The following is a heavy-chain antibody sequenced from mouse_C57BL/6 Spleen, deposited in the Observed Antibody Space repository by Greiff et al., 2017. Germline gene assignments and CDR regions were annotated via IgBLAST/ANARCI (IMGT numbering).Heavy chain of an antibody. Sequence: VQLQQSGAELVRPGASVKLSCTASGFNIKDYYMHWVKQRPEQGLEWIGRIDPEAGDTDSAPKFQGKATMTADTSSNTAYLQLSSLTSEDTAVYYCTTELFSLMDYWGQGTSVTVSS. CDR2: IDPEAGDT. J-gene: IGHJ4*01. CDR3: TTELFSLMDY. CDR1: GFNIKDYY. D-gene: IGHD1-1*01. V-gene: IGHV14-1*01.